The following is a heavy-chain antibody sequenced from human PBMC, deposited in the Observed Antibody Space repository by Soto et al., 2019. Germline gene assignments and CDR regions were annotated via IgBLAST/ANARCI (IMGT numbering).Heavy chain of an antibody. J-gene: IGHJ6*02. CDR1: GGSISSYC. Sequence: SETLSLTCTVSGGSISSYCWSWIRLPPGKGLEWVGYIYYSGSTNSNPSLKSRVTISVDTSQNQFSLKLSSVTAADTAVYYCASGPLLYYYDSSGTDYYFYGIDVWGQGTTDTVSS. CDR2: IYYSGST. V-gene: IGHV4-59*01. CDR3: ASGPLLYYYDSSGTDYYFYGIDV. D-gene: IGHD3-22*01.